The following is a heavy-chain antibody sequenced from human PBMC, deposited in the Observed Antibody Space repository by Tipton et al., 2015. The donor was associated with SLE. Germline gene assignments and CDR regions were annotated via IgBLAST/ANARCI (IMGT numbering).Heavy chain of an antibody. D-gene: IGHD3-3*01. CDR3: ARGREFSDFWRGYSHNYSPMDV. CDR2: INHSGST. J-gene: IGHJ6*02. V-gene: IGHV4-34*01. CDR1: GGSFSDYY. Sequence: TLSLTCAVYGGSFSDYYWTWIRQPPGKGLEWIGEINHSGSTNYNPSLKSRVTISINMSKIQFSLNLSSVTAADTAVYYCARGREFSDFWRGYSHNYSPMDVWGQGTTVTVSS.